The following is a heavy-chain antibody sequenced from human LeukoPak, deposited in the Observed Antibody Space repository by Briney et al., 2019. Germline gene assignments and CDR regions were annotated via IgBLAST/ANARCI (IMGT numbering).Heavy chain of an antibody. V-gene: IGHV4-59*01. D-gene: IGHD4-17*01. Sequence: SETLSLTCTVSDGSISNYYWSWVRQPPGKGLDWIGYLSDSGSTNNDPSLKSRVSISVDTSRNQFSLNLRSVTAADTAVYYCARATPSPYGVYFDYWGQGTLVTVSS. CDR3: ARATPSPYGVYFDY. J-gene: IGHJ4*02. CDR1: DGSISNYY. CDR2: LSDSGST.